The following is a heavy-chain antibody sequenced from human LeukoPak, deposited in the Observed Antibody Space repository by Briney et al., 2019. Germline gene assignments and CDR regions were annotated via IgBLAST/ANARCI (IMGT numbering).Heavy chain of an antibody. CDR2: IYHTGRT. D-gene: IGHD3-10*01. Sequence: PSETLSLTCTVSGFSISSAYYWGWIRQPPGKGLEWIGSIYHTGRTYYNPSLKSRVTISVDTSKNQFSLKLSSVTAADTAVYYCARGRRGVLDYWGQGTLVTVSS. V-gene: IGHV4-38-2*02. CDR3: ARGRRGVLDY. J-gene: IGHJ4*02. CDR1: GFSISSAYY.